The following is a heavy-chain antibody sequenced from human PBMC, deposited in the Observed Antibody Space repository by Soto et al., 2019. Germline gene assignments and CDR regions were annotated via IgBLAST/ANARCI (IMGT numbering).Heavy chain of an antibody. CDR3: ARVSLVGPSGGRYFDY. V-gene: IGHV3-72*01. J-gene: IGHJ4*02. D-gene: IGHD1-26*01. CDR2: IKNKANSYTT. CDR1: GFTFSAHY. Sequence: EVQLVESGGGLVQPGGSLRLSCAASGFTFSAHYMDWVRQAPGKGLEWVGRIKNKANSYTTEYAASVEGRFTISREDSQNPLYLQMNRLKTEDTAVYYWARVSLVGPSGGRYFDYWGQGSQVAVSS.